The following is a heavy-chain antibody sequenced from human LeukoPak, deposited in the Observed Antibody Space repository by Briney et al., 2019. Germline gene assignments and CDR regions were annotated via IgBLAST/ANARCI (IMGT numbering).Heavy chain of an antibody. J-gene: IGHJ3*02. Sequence: ASVKVSCKASGYTFTGYYMHWVRQAPGQGLEWMRWINPNSGGTNYAQKFQGRVTMTRDTSISTAYMELSRLRSDDTAVYYCARAGTIFGVVMNAFDIWGQGTMVTVSS. CDR1: GYTFTGYY. V-gene: IGHV1-2*02. D-gene: IGHD3-3*01. CDR2: INPNSGGT. CDR3: ARAGTIFGVVMNAFDI.